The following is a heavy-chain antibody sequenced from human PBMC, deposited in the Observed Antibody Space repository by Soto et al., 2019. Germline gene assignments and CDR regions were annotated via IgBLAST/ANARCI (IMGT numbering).Heavy chain of an antibody. Sequence: SETLSLTCGVSGGTVASSHWWSWVRQSPGRGLEWIGNVYHTGDTNFNPSLQSRVTFSVDKSNNQFSLRLTSVTAADTAVYFCAREIVTAGGNNYFDSWGPGTLVTVSS. CDR2: VYHTGDT. D-gene: IGHD2-21*02. V-gene: IGHV4-4*02. CDR3: AREIVTAGGNNYFDS. CDR1: GGTVASSHW. J-gene: IGHJ5*01.